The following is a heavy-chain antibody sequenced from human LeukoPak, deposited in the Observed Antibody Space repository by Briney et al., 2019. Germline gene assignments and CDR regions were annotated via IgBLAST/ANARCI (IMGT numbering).Heavy chain of an antibody. V-gene: IGHV3-48*03. D-gene: IGHD6-13*01. CDR1: GFTFSSYE. J-gene: IGHJ1*01. Sequence: GGSLRLSCAASGFTFSSYEMNWVRQAPGKGLEWVSYISSSGSTIYYADSVKGRFTISRDNAKNSLYLQMNSLRTEDTAVYYCARDWSYSSSWYGNFQHWGQGTLVTVSS. CDR2: ISSSGSTI. CDR3: ARDWSYSSSWYGNFQH.